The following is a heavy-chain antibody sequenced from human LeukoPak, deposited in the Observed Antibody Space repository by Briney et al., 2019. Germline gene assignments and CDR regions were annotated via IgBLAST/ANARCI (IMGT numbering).Heavy chain of an antibody. J-gene: IGHJ4*02. CDR3: AKGGGGSCYSEIDY. CDR2: ISGSGGNT. V-gene: IGHV3-23*01. Sequence: HPGGSLRLSCAASGFTFSSYAMSWVRQAPGKGLEWVSVISGSGGNTYYADSVKGRFTISRDNSKNTLHLQMNSLRAEDTAVYYCAKGGGGSCYSEIDYWGQGTLVTVSS. CDR1: GFTFSSYA. D-gene: IGHD2-15*01.